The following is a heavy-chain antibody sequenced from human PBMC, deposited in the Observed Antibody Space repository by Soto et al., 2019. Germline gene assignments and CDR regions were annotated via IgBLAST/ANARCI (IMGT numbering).Heavy chain of an antibody. Sequence: QVQLVESGGGVVQPGRSLRLSCAASGFTFSSYGMHWVRQAPGKGLEWVAVIWYDGSNKYYADSVKGRFTISRDNSKNTLYLQMNSLRAEDTAVYYCATAGLLQLELQYYFDYWGQGTLVTVSS. CDR1: GFTFSSYG. CDR3: ATAGLLQLELQYYFDY. J-gene: IGHJ4*02. V-gene: IGHV3-33*01. CDR2: IWYDGSNK. D-gene: IGHD1-7*01.